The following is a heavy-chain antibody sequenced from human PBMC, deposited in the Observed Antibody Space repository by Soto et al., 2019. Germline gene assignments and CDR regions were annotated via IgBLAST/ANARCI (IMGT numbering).Heavy chain of an antibody. V-gene: IGHV4-30-4*01. J-gene: IGHJ5*02. Sequence: SETLSLTCTVSGGSISSGDYSWSWVRQSPGKGLEWIGHIYNSGITYYNPSLKSRVAISIDTSRNQFSLRLNSLTAADRAVYFCARGVTVFGLVSRFWFDPWGQGTVVTVS. CDR1: GGSISSGDYS. D-gene: IGHD3-3*01. CDR3: ARGVTVFGLVSRFWFDP. CDR2: IYNSGIT.